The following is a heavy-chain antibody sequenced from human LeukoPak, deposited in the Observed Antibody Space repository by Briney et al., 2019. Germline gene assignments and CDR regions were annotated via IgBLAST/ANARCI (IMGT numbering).Heavy chain of an antibody. CDR1: GGSISSYY. Sequence: SETLSLTCTVSGGSISSYYWSWIRRPPGKGLEWIGYIYYSGSTNYNPSLKSRVTISVDTSKNQFSLKLSSVTAADTAVYYCARVGDYYDSSGYYESDAFDIWGQGTMVTVSS. J-gene: IGHJ3*02. CDR2: IYYSGST. V-gene: IGHV4-59*01. D-gene: IGHD3-22*01. CDR3: ARVGDYYDSSGYYESDAFDI.